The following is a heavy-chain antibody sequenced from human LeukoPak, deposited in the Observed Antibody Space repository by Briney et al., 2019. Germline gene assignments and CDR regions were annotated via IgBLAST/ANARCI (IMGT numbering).Heavy chain of an antibody. CDR3: VRYGFDSSGYYDNFDD. CDR1: GFTFSSYS. V-gene: IGHV3-7*05. Sequence: GGSLRLSCAASGFTFSSYSMNWVRQAPGKGLEWVANIKQDGSEKYYVDSVKGRFAVSRDNAKNSLYLQMNSLRAEDTAVYYCVRYGFDSSGYYDNFDDWGQGTLVTVSS. J-gene: IGHJ4*02. CDR2: IKQDGSEK. D-gene: IGHD3-22*01.